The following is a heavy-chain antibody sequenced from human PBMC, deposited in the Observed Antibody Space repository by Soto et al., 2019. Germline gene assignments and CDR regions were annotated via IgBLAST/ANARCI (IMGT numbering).Heavy chain of an antibody. D-gene: IGHD3-3*01. Sequence: SETLSLTCTVSGGSISSYYWSWIRQPPGKGLEWIGYIYYSGSTNYNPSLKSRVTISVDTSKNQFSLKLSSVTAADTAVYYRARGANYDFWSGYRYYFDYWGQGTLVTVSS. CDR2: IYYSGST. CDR3: ARGANYDFWSGYRYYFDY. CDR1: GGSISSYY. J-gene: IGHJ4*02. V-gene: IGHV4-59*01.